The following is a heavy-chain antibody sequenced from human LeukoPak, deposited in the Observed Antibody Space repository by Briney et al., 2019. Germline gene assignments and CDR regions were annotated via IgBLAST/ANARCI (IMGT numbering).Heavy chain of an antibody. J-gene: IGHJ6*03. V-gene: IGHV1-2*02. CDR3: ARSWVDYDILTGYFGAYYMDV. CDR2: INPNSGGT. D-gene: IGHD3-9*01. Sequence: ASVKVSCKASGGTFSSYAISWVRQAPGQGLEWMGWINPNSGGTNYAQKFQGRVTMTRDTSISTAYMELSRLRSDDTAVYYCARSWVDYDILTGYFGAYYMDVWGKGTTVTISS. CDR1: GGTFSSYA.